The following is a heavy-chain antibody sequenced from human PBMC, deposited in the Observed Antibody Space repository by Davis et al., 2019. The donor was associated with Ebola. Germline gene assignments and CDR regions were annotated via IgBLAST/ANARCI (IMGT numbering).Heavy chain of an antibody. CDR1: GYTFTGYY. J-gene: IGHJ6*02. V-gene: IGHV1-2*04. D-gene: IGHD3-3*01. CDR2: INPNSGGT. CDR3: ARGEYDFWSGYYRAYYYYGMDV. Sequence: ASVKVSCKASGYTFTGYYMHWVRQAPGQGLEWMGWINPNSGGTNYAQKFQGWVTMTRDTSISTAYMELSRLRSDDTAVYYCARGEYDFWSGYYRAYYYYGMDVWGQGTTVTVSS.